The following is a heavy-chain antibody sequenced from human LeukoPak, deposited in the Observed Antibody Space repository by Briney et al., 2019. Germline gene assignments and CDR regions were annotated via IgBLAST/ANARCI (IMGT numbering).Heavy chain of an antibody. D-gene: IGHD3-3*01. Sequence: GGSLRLSCAASGFTFSSYSMNWVRQAPGKGLEWVSSISSSSSYIYYADSVKGRFTISRDNAKNSLYLQMNSLRAEDTAVYYCARDLVLPVITIFGVINDYYYVMDVWGQGTTVTVSS. V-gene: IGHV3-21*01. CDR3: ARDLVLPVITIFGVINDYYYVMDV. J-gene: IGHJ6*02. CDR1: GFTFSSYS. CDR2: ISSSSSYI.